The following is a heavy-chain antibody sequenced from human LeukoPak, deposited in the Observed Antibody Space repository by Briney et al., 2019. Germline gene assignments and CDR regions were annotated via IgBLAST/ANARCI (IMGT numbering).Heavy chain of an antibody. CDR2: IYYSGST. CDR3: ARDRAGRVVPDYYGMDV. Sequence: SETLSLTCTVSGGPISSYYWSWIRQPPGKGLEWIGYIYYSGSTNYNPSLKSRVTISVDTSKNQFSLKLSSVTAADTAVYYCARDRAGRVVPDYYGMDVWGKGTTVTVSS. CDR1: GGPISSYY. J-gene: IGHJ6*04. V-gene: IGHV4-59*01. D-gene: IGHD2-2*01.